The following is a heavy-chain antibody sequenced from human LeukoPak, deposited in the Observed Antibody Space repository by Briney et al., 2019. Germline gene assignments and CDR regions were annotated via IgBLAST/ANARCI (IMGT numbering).Heavy chain of an antibody. V-gene: IGHV4-61*02. CDR1: GGSISSGSYY. D-gene: IGHD2-15*01. Sequence: SETLSLTCTVSGGSISSGSYYWSWIRQPAGKGLEWIGRIYTSGSTNYNPSLKSRVTISVDTSKNQLSLKLSSVTAADTAVYYCAREATSVVVAADDAFDIWGQGTMVTVSS. CDR3: AREATSVVVAADDAFDI. CDR2: IYTSGST. J-gene: IGHJ3*02.